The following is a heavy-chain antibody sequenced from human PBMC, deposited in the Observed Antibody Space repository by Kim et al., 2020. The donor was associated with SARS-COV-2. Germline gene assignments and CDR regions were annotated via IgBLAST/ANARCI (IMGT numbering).Heavy chain of an antibody. V-gene: IGHV4-39*01. CDR3: ARPDVLYGNFD. CDR2: IYYSGST. D-gene: IGHD3-9*01. CDR1: GGSISSSSYY. Sequence: SETLSLTCTVSGGSISSSSYYWGWIRQPPGKGLEWIGSIYYSGSTYYNPSLKSRVTISVDTSKNQFSLKLSSVTAADTAVYYCARPDVLYGNFDWGQGTLVTVSS. J-gene: IGHJ4*02.